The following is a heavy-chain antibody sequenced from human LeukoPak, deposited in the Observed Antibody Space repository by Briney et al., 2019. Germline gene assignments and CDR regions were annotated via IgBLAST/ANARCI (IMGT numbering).Heavy chain of an antibody. V-gene: IGHV1-46*01. CDR2: INPSGGSA. CDR1: GYTFTSYY. J-gene: IGHJ4*02. CDR3: ARATLSDYYFNY. Sequence: ASVKVSCKASGYTFTSYYMHWVRQAPGQGLEWMGLINPSGGSASYAQKFQGRVTMTRDTSTNTVYMELSRLRSEDTAVYFCARATLSDYYFNYWGQGTLVTVSS.